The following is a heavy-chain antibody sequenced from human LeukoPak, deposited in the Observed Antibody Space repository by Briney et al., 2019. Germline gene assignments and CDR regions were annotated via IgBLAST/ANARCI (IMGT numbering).Heavy chain of an antibody. J-gene: IGHJ4*02. CDR2: IYYSGST. V-gene: IGHV4-59*01. Sequence: SETLSLTCTVSGGSITSYYWSWIRQPPGKGLEWIGYIYYSGSTSYNPSLKSRVTISVDTSKNQFPLTLSSVTAADTAVYYCARVYPYYFDYWGQGTLVTVSS. CDR3: ARVYPYYFDY. CDR1: GGSITSYY.